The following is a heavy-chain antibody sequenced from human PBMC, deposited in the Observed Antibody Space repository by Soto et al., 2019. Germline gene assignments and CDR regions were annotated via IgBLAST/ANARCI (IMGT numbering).Heavy chain of an antibody. D-gene: IGHD3-22*01. CDR1: GGSISSGESY. Sequence: KPSETLSLTCTVSGGSISSGESYWGWLRQPPGKGLEWIGYIYNSGSTNYNPSLKSRVTISVDTSRNQFSLKLSSVTAADTAAYFCAREGGEYYDSSGYWNHWFDPWGQGTLVTVSS. CDR3: AREGGEYYDSSGYWNHWFDP. V-gene: IGHV4-30-4*01. CDR2: IYNSGST. J-gene: IGHJ5*02.